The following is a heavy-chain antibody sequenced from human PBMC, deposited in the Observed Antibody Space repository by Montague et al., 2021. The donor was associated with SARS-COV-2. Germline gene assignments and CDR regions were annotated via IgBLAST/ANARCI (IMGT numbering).Heavy chain of an antibody. V-gene: IGHV4-31*03. CDR1: GGSLSSGGYY. D-gene: IGHD3/OR15-3a*01. CDR3: ARDLGRTGYYYGLDV. CDR2: IYYSGST. J-gene: IGHJ6*02. Sequence: TLSLTCTVSGGSLSSGGYYWSWIRQLPGKGLEWLGYIYYSGSTYYNPSLQSRVFISADMSKNQFFLNLTSVTAADAAVYYCARDLGRTGYYYGLDVRGQGTTVTVSS.